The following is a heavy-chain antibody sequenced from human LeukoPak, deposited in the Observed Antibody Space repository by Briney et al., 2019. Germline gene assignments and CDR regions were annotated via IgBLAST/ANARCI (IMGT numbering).Heavy chain of an antibody. Sequence: PSETLSHTCTVSGGSISSSSYYWGWIRQPPGKGLEWIGSIYYSGSTYYNPSLKSRVTISVDTSKNQFSLKLSSVTAADTAVYYCARDLRALGDYFDYWGQGTLVTVSS. CDR2: IYYSGST. J-gene: IGHJ4*02. D-gene: IGHD3-16*01. CDR1: GGSISSSSYY. CDR3: ARDLRALGDYFDY. V-gene: IGHV4-39*07.